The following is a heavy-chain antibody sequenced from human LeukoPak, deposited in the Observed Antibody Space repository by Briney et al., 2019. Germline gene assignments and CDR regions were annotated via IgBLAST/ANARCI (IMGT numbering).Heavy chain of an antibody. Sequence: ASVKASCKASGYTFTSYGISWVRQAPGQGLEWMGWISAYNGNTNYAQKLQGSVTMTTDTSTSTAYMELRSLRSDDTAVYYCARDLGGTYYYDSSGYFNWFDPWGQGTLVTVSS. J-gene: IGHJ5*02. CDR2: ISAYNGNT. D-gene: IGHD3-22*01. CDR3: ARDLGGTYYYDSSGYFNWFDP. V-gene: IGHV1-18*01. CDR1: GYTFTSYG.